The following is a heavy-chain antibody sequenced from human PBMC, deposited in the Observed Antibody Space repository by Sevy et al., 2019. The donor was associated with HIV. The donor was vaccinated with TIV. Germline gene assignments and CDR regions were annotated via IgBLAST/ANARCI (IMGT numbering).Heavy chain of an antibody. Sequence: ASLKVSCKASGYTFTSYDINWVRQATGQGLEWMGWMNPNSGNTGYAQKFQGRVTMTRNTSISTAYMELSSLRSEDTAVYYCARGYYDSSGYTYYFDYWGQGTLVTVSS. V-gene: IGHV1-8*01. D-gene: IGHD3-22*01. CDR3: ARGYYDSSGYTYYFDY. J-gene: IGHJ4*02. CDR2: MNPNSGNT. CDR1: GYTFTSYD.